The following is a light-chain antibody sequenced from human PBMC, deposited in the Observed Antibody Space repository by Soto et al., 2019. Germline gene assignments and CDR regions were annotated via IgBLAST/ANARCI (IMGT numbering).Light chain of an antibody. Sequence: DIQMTQSPSTLSAFVGDRVTITCRASQSLSGWLAWYQQKPGKAPELLIRKATSLESGVPSRYSGRGSGTEFTLTISSLQPDDSATYHCQHYNGYPITFGGGTKVEIK. CDR1: QSLSGW. V-gene: IGKV1-5*03. CDR2: KAT. CDR3: QHYNGYPIT. J-gene: IGKJ4*01.